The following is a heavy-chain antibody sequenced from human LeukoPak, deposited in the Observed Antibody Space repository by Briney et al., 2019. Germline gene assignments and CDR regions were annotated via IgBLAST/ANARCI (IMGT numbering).Heavy chain of an antibody. Sequence: SETLSLTCTVSGGSISSYYWSWIRQPPGKGLEWIGYIHYSGSTNYNPSLKSRVTISVDTSKNQFSLKLSSVTAADTAVYYCARQSRGNSSGYYGSSYYYYGMDVWGQGTTVTVSS. J-gene: IGHJ6*02. CDR2: IHYSGST. V-gene: IGHV4-59*08. CDR1: GGSISSYY. D-gene: IGHD3-22*01. CDR3: ARQSRGNSSGYYGSSYYYYGMDV.